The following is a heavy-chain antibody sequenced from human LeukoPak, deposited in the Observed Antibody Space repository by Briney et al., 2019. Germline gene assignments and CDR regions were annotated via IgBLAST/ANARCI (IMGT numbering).Heavy chain of an antibody. CDR3: ARLPLAGTTPFDY. V-gene: IGHV3-23*01. CDR1: GFTFSSYA. J-gene: IGHJ4*02. Sequence: PGGSLRLSCAASGFTFSSYAMSWVRQAPGKGLEWVSAISGSGGSTYYADSVKGRFTISRDNSKNTLYLQMNSLRAEDTAVYYCARLPLAGTTPFDYWGQGTLVTVSS. CDR2: ISGSGGST. D-gene: IGHD1-1*01.